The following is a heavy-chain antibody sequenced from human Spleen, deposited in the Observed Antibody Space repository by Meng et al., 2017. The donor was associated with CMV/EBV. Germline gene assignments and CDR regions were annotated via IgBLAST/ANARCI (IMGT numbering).Heavy chain of an antibody. J-gene: IGHJ4*02. D-gene: IGHD2-2*01. V-gene: IGHV3-15*01. CDR2: VKSKTDGGTT. CDR3: TTQTMPRDY. Sequence: LSCADSGFTFNNAWMSWVRQAPGKGLEWVGRVKSKTDGGTTDYAAPVKGRFTISRDDSKNTLYPQMNSLKIDDTAVYYCTTQTMPRDYWGQGTLVTVSS. CDR1: GFTFNNAW.